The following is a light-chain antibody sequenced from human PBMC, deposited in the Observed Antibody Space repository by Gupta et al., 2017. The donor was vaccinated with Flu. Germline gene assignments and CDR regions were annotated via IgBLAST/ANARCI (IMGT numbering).Light chain of an antibody. V-gene: IGKV3-20*01. CDR3: QQYGSSPFT. CDR1: QSISRSY. CDR2: GAS. J-gene: IGKJ3*01. Sequence: GTRSLSPGERATLSCRASQSISRSYLAWYQQKPGQAPRLLIYGASSRATGIPDRFSGSGSGTDFTLTISRLEPEDFAVYYCQQYGSSPFTFGPGTKVDIK.